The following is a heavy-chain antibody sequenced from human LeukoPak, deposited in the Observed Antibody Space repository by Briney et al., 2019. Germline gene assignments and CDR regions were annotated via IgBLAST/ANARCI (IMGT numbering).Heavy chain of an antibody. V-gene: IGHV4-4*07. CDR2: IYTSGST. CDR3: ASHIAVAGTSYYGMDV. Sequence: SETLSLTCTVSGGSISSYYWSWIRQPAGKGLEWIGRIYTSGSTNYNPSLKSRVTMSVDTPKNQFSLKLSSVTAADTAVYYCASHIAVAGTSYYGMDVWGQGTTVTVSS. J-gene: IGHJ6*02. D-gene: IGHD6-19*01. CDR1: GGSISSYY.